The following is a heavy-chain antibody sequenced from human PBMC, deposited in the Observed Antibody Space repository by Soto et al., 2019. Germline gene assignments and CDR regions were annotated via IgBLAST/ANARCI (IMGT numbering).Heavy chain of an antibody. CDR1: GYSFTSYW. CDR2: IDPSDSYT. CDR3: ARHIAVAGRGSYYYYYYGMDV. J-gene: IGHJ6*02. Sequence: GESLKISCKGSGYSFTSYWISWVRQMPGKGLEWMGRIDPSDSYTNYSPSFQGHVTISADKSISTAYLQWSSLKASDTAMYYCARHIAVAGRGSYYYYYYGMDVWRQGTTVTVSS. V-gene: IGHV5-10-1*01. D-gene: IGHD6-19*01.